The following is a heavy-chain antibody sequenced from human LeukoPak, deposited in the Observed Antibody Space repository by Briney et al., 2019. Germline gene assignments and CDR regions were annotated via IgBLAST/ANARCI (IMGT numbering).Heavy chain of an antibody. CDR2: IIPIFGTA. V-gene: IGHV1-69*13. J-gene: IGHJ6*02. Sequence: ASVTVSCKASGGTFSSYAISWVRQAPGQGLEWMGGIIPIFGTANYAQKFQGRVTITADESTSTAYMELSSLRSEDTAVYYCARAPSQTNYYDSSGYYHYYYGMDVWGQGTTVTVSS. CDR3: ARAPSQTNYYDSSGYYHYYYGMDV. CDR1: GGTFSSYA. D-gene: IGHD3-22*01.